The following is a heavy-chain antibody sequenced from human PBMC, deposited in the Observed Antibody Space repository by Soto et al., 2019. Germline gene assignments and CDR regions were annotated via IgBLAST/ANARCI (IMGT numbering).Heavy chain of an antibody. CDR3: ARDIDMDIVVEVAATAPGY. CDR1: GYTFTGYY. V-gene: IGHV1-2*02. Sequence: ASVKVSCKASGYTFTGYYMHWVRQAPGQGLEWMGWINPNSGDTNYAQELQGRVTMTRDPSISTAYMELSRLRSDDTAVYYCARDIDMDIVVEVAATAPGYWGQGTLVTVSS. D-gene: IGHD2-15*01. J-gene: IGHJ4*02. CDR2: INPNSGDT.